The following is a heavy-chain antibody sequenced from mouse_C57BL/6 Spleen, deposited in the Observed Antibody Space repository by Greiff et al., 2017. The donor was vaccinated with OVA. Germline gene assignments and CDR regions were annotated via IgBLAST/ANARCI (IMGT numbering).Heavy chain of an antibody. D-gene: IGHD1-1*01. CDR1: GFSLTSYG. CDR3: AKSHYYGSSYPYYAMDY. Sequence: QVHVKQSGPGLVQPSQSLSITCTVSGFSLTSYGVHWVRQSPGRGLEWLGVIWRGGSTDYNAAFMSRLSITKDNSKSQVFFKMNSLQADDTAIYYCAKSHYYGSSYPYYAMDYWGQGTSVTVSS. V-gene: IGHV2-5*01. CDR2: IWRGGST. J-gene: IGHJ4*01.